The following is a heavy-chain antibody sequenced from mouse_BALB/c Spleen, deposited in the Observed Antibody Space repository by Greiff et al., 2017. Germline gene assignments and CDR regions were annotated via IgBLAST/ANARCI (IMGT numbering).Heavy chain of an antibody. Sequence: QVHVKQSGAELVRPGASVTLSCKASGYTFTDYEMHWVKQTPVHGLEWIGAIDPETGGTAYNQKFKGKATLTADKSSSTAYMELRSLTSEDSAVYYCTRERGKSAMDYWGQGTTLTVSS. D-gene: IGHD1-1*02. V-gene: IGHV1-15*01. CDR2: IDPETGGT. CDR3: TRERGKSAMDY. CDR1: GYTFTDYE. J-gene: IGHJ2*01.